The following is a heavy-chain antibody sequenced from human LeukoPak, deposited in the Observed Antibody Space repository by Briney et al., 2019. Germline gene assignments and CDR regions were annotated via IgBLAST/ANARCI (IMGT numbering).Heavy chain of an antibody. CDR2: IKQDGSEK. Sequence: GGSLRLSCAASGFTFSSYWMSWVRQAPGKGLEWVANIKQDGSEKYYVDSLKGRFTISRDNAKNSLYLQMNSLRAEDTAVYYCARVRQQLQTDTNYYYYYYMDVWGKGTTVTVSS. CDR1: GFTFSSYW. J-gene: IGHJ6*03. V-gene: IGHV3-7*01. CDR3: ARVRQQLQTDTNYYYYYYMDV. D-gene: IGHD6-13*01.